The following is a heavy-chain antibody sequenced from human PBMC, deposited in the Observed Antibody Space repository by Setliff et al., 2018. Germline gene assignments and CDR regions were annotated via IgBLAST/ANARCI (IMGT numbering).Heavy chain of an antibody. CDR2: IYHSGST. CDR3: ARALTYDSSGYYRAHWYFDL. J-gene: IGHJ2*01. CDR1: GYSISSGYY. D-gene: IGHD3-22*01. Sequence: SETLSLTCAVSGYSISSGYYWGWIRQPPGKGLEWIGSIYHSGSTYYNPSLKSRVTISVDTSKNQFSLKLSSVTAADTAVYYCARALTYDSSGYYRAHWYFDLWGRGTLVTVSS. V-gene: IGHV4-38-2*01.